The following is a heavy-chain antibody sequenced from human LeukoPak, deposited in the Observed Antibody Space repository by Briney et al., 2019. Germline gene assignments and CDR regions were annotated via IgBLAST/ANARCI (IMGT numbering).Heavy chain of an antibody. Sequence: GGSLRLSCAASGFTFSNYALHWGRQAPGKGLGWVAFISYDGSNKYYADSVKGRFTISRDNSKNTLFLQMNSLRAEDTAVYYCARVKVKQWLVRTFDYWGQGTLVTVSS. D-gene: IGHD6-19*01. CDR3: ARVKVKQWLVRTFDY. V-gene: IGHV3-30*04. CDR2: ISYDGSNK. J-gene: IGHJ4*02. CDR1: GFTFSNYA.